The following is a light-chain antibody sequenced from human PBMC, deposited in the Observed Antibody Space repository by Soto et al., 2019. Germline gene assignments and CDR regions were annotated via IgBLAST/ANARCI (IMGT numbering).Light chain of an antibody. V-gene: IGKV1-5*01. CDR1: QSISSW. Sequence: DIQMTQSPSTLSASVGDRVTITCRASQSISSWLAWYQQKPGKAPKLLIYDASSLGGGVTSQFSGSGSGTAVTATISSVQPDDFATYYCQQYNSYWTFGQGTKVEIK. CDR2: DAS. J-gene: IGKJ1*01. CDR3: QQYNSYWT.